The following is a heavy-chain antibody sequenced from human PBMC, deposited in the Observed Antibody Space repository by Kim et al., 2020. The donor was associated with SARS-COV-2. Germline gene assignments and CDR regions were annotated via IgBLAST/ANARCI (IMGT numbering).Heavy chain of an antibody. V-gene: IGHV4-34*13. D-gene: IGHD3-16*01. Sequence: PSRKSRVTIAVDTSKNQFSLKLSSVTAADTAVYYCARVLYSDQYLLGDYWGQGTLVTVSS. J-gene: IGHJ4*02. CDR3: ARVLYSDQYLLGDY.